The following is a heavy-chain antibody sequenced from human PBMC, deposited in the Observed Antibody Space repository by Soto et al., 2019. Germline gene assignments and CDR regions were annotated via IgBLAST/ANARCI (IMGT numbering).Heavy chain of an antibody. V-gene: IGHV3-7*05. D-gene: IGHD3-3*01. J-gene: IGHJ6*02. Sequence: EVQLVESGGGLVQPGGSLRLSCAASGFTFSSYWMSWVRQAPGKGLEWVANIKQDGSEKYYVDSVKGRFTISRDNAKNSLYLQMNSLRAEDTAVYYCASQGKPNSYYDFWSGYYNFQWGEYYYYYGMDVWGQGTTVTVSS. CDR1: GFTFSSYW. CDR3: ASQGKPNSYYDFWSGYYNFQWGEYYYYYGMDV. CDR2: IKQDGSEK.